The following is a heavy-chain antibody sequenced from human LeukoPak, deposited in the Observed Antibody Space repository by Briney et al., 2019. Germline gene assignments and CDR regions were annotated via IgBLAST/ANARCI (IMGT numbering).Heavy chain of an antibody. D-gene: IGHD6-13*01. Sequence: EASVKVSCKASGYTFTSYGISWVRQAPGQGLEWMGWISAYNGNTNYAQKLQGRVTMTTDTSTSTAYMELRSLRSDDTAVYYCARGSRGSSWYSIDPWGQGTLVTVSS. CDR1: GYTFTSYG. V-gene: IGHV1-18*01. CDR3: ARGSRGSSWYSIDP. CDR2: ISAYNGNT. J-gene: IGHJ5*02.